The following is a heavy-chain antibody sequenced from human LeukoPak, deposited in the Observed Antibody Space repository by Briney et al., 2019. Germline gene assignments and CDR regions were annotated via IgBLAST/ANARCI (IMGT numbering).Heavy chain of an antibody. CDR2: IYYSGST. V-gene: IGHV4-59*12. CDR3: ARGLHRVAFDI. Sequence: SETLSLTCTVSGGSLSSYYWSWIRQPPGKGLEWIGYIYYSGSTNYNPSLKSRVTISVDTSKNQFSLKLSSVTAADTAVYYCARGLHRVAFDIWGQGKMVTVSS. D-gene: IGHD5-24*01. J-gene: IGHJ3*02. CDR1: GGSLSSYY.